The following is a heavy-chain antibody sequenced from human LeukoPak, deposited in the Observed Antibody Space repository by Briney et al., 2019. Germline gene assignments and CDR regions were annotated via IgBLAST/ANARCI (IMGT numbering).Heavy chain of an antibody. V-gene: IGHV3-48*04. Sequence: GGSLRLSCAASGFTFNNYLMSWVRQAPGKGLEWISFISSTSTTIYYADSVKGRFTISRDNAKNSLYLQMNSLRAEDTAVYYCAREAAYSGGRLYYFDYWGQGTLVTVSS. CDR1: GFTFNNYL. CDR3: AREAAYSGGRLYYFDY. J-gene: IGHJ4*02. CDR2: ISSTSTTI. D-gene: IGHD1-26*01.